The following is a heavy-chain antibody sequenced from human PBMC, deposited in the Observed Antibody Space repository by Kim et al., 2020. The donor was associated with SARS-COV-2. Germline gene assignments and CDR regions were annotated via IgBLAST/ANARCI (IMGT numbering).Heavy chain of an antibody. CDR2: ISSSSSTI. Sequence: GGSLRLSCAASGFTFSSYSMNWVRQAPGKGLEWVSYISSSSSTIYYADSVKGRFTISRDNAKNSLYLQMNSLRDEDTAVYYCALLWFGENDAFDIWGQGTMVTVSS. CDR3: ALLWFGENDAFDI. D-gene: IGHD3-10*01. CDR1: GFTFSSYS. J-gene: IGHJ3*02. V-gene: IGHV3-48*02.